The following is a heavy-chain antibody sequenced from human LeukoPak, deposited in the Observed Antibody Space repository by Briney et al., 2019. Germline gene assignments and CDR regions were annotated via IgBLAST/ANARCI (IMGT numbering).Heavy chain of an antibody. Sequence: GASVRVSCKASGYTFTGYYMHWVRQAPGQGLEWMGWINPNSGGTNYAQKVQGRVTMTRDTSISTAYMELSRLRSDDTAVYYCARDKTYYDSSGYYFDYWGQGTLVTVSS. CDR3: ARDKTYYDSSGYYFDY. J-gene: IGHJ4*02. D-gene: IGHD3-22*01. V-gene: IGHV1-2*02. CDR2: INPNSGGT. CDR1: GYTFTGYY.